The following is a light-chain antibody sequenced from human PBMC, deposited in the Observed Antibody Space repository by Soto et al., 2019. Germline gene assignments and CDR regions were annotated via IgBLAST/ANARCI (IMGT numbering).Light chain of an antibody. Sequence: QSVLTQPASVSGSPGQSLTISCTGTSSDVGGYNYVSWYQHHPGKAPKLMIYEVTNRPSGVSIRFSGSKSGTTASLTISGLQAEDEADYYCLSFTSSFTYIFGTGTKVTVL. J-gene: IGLJ1*01. CDR1: SSDVGGYNY. V-gene: IGLV2-14*01. CDR3: LSFTSSFTYI. CDR2: EVT.